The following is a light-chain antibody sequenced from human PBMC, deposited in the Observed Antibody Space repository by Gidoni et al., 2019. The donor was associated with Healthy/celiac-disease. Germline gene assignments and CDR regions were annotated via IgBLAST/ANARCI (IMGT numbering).Light chain of an antibody. Sequence: SYALTQPPSVSVSPGQTASITCSGDKLGDKYACWYQQKPGQSPVLVIYQDSKRPSGIPERFSGSNSGNTATLTRSGTQAMDEADYYSQAWDSSPVVFGGGTKLTVL. CDR2: QDS. J-gene: IGLJ2*01. CDR1: KLGDKY. V-gene: IGLV3-1*01. CDR3: QAWDSSPVV.